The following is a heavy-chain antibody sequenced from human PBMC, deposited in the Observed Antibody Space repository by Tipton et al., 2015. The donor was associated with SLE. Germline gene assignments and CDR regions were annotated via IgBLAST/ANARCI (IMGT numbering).Heavy chain of an antibody. Sequence: TLSLTCTVSGGSISDYYWNWIRQPPGKGLEWIGYMFFSGNTHYPPTLNPSLKSRVTISGDMSKNQFSLKLSSVTAADTAVYYCATQGYYDSSFDYWGQGTLVTVSS. V-gene: IGHV4-59*08. CDR3: ATQGYYDSSFDY. CDR1: GGSISDYY. D-gene: IGHD3-16*01. J-gene: IGHJ4*02. CDR2: MFFSGNT.